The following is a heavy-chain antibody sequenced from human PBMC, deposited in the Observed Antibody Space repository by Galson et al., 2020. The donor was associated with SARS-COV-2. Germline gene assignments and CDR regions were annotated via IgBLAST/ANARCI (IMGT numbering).Heavy chain of an antibody. J-gene: IGHJ6*02. CDR2: IYTSGST. Sequence: SETLSLTCTVSGGSISSGSYYWSWIRQPAGKGLEWIGRIYTSGSTNYNPSLKSRVTISVDTSKNQFSLKLSSVTAADTAVYYCARGEAVAGIYYYYYGMDVWGQGTTVTVSS. CDR3: ARGEAVAGIYYYYYGMDV. V-gene: IGHV4-61*02. D-gene: IGHD6-19*01. CDR1: GGSISSGSYY.